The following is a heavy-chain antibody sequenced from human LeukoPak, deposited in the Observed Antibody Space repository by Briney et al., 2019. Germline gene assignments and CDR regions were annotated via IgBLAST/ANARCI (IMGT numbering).Heavy chain of an antibody. CDR3: ASWLARPAGYFDY. D-gene: IGHD2-2*02. Sequence: SVKVSCKASGGTFSSYAISWVRQAPGQGLEWMGGIIPIFGTANYAQKFQGRVTITADESTSTAYMELSSLRSEDTAVYCCASWLARPAGYFDYWGQGTLVTVSS. V-gene: IGHV1-69*01. CDR1: GGTFSSYA. J-gene: IGHJ4*02. CDR2: IIPIFGTA.